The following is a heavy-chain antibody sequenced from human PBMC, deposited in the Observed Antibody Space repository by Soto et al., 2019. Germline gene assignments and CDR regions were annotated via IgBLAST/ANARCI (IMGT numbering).Heavy chain of an antibody. J-gene: IGHJ4*02. CDR1: GFTFSNAW. V-gene: IGHV3-15*01. CDR2: IKIKTDGGTT. Sequence: GGSLRLSCAASGFTFSNAWMSWVRQAPGKGLEWVGRIKIKTDGGTTDYAAPVKGRFTISRDDSKNTLYLQMNSLKTEDTAVYYCTTPNMTQANWGQGTLVTV. CDR3: TTPNMTQAN.